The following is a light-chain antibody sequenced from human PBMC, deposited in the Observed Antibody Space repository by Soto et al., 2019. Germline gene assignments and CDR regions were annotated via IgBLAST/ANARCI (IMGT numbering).Light chain of an antibody. CDR2: EVS. Sequence: QSVLTQPASVSGSPGQSITISCTGTSSDVGGYNYASWYQQHPGKAPKLMIYEVSNRPSGVSNRFSGYKSGNTASLTISGLQAEDEADYYCSSYTSSSTLDVFGTGTKVTVL. V-gene: IGLV2-14*01. CDR3: SSYTSSSTLDV. CDR1: SSDVGGYNY. J-gene: IGLJ1*01.